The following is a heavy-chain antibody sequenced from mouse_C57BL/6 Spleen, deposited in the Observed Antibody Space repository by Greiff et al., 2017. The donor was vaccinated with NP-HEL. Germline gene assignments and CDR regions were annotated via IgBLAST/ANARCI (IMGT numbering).Heavy chain of an antibody. D-gene: IGHD3-2*02. CDR3: ASPDSSGYYYFDY. Sequence: QVQLQQPGTELVKPGASVKLSCKASGYTFTSYWMHWVTLRPGQGLEWIGNINPSNGGTNYNEKFKSKATLTVDKSSSTTYMQLSSLTSEDSAVYYCASPDSSGYYYFDYWGQGTTLTVSS. CDR1: GYTFTSYW. V-gene: IGHV1-53*01. CDR2: INPSNGGT. J-gene: IGHJ2*01.